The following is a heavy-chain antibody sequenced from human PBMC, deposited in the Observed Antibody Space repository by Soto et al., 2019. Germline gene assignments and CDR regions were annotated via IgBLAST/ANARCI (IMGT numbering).Heavy chain of an antibody. CDR3: ARDKITGLFDY. J-gene: IGHJ4*02. CDR1: GGSFSGYY. D-gene: IGHD2-8*02. V-gene: IGHV4-34*01. CDR2: INHSGST. Sequence: SETLSLTCAVYGGSFSGYYWTWIRQPPGTGLEGIGEINHSGSTNYNPSLKSRVTISVDTSKNQFSLKLTSVAAADTAVYYCARDKITGLFDYWGQGTLVTVSS.